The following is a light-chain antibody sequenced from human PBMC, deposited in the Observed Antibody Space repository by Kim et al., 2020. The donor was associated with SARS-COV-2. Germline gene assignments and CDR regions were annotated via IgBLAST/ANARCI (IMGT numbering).Light chain of an antibody. J-gene: IGKJ1*01. Sequence: DIQMTQSPSSLSASVGDRVTITCRASQDISNYLAWFQLKPWKAPKLLIYAASALQPGVPSRFSGSGSGTDFTLTVTSLQPEDVATYYCQKCDSAPWTFGQGTKVEIK. CDR2: AAS. V-gene: IGKV1-27*01. CDR1: QDISNY. CDR3: QKCDSAPWT.